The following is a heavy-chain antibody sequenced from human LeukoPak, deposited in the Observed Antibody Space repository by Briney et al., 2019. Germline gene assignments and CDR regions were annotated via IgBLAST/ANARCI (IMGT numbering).Heavy chain of an antibody. V-gene: IGHV3-30*18. Sequence: GGSLRLSCAASGFTFSSYGMHWVRQAPGKGLEWVAVISYDGSNKYYADSVKGRFTISRDNSKNTLYLQMNSLRAEDTAVYYCAKVLGSSGWYVAFDIWGQGTMVTVSS. CDR3: AKVLGSSGWYVAFDI. J-gene: IGHJ3*02. CDR1: GFTFSSYG. CDR2: ISYDGSNK. D-gene: IGHD6-19*01.